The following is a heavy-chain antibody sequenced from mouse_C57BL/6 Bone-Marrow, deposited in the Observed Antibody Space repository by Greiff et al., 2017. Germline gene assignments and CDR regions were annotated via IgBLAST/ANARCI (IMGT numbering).Heavy chain of an antibody. V-gene: IGHV5-17*01. J-gene: IGHJ3*01. D-gene: IGHD2-2*01. CDR3: ARGDYAYEGAWFAY. CDR2: ISSGSSTI. Sequence: EVMLVESGGGLVKPGGSLKLSCAASGFTFSDYGMHWVRQAPGKGLKWVAYISSGSSTIYYTDTVKGRFTISRANAKNTLFLQMTSLRSEDTAMYYCARGDYAYEGAWFAYWGQGTLVTVSA. CDR1: GFTFSDYG.